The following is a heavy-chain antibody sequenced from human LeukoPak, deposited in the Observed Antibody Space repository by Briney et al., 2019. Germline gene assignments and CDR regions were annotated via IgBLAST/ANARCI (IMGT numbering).Heavy chain of an antibody. J-gene: IGHJ4*02. Sequence: PGGSLRLSCAASGFTFSSYSMNWVRQAPGKGLEWVSSISSSSSYIYYADSVKGRFTISRDNAKNSLYLQMNSLRAEDTAVYYCARSSCSSTSCYRSVYWGQGTLVTVSS. D-gene: IGHD2-2*01. V-gene: IGHV3-21*01. CDR1: GFTFSSYS. CDR2: ISSSSSYI. CDR3: ARSSCSSTSCYRSVY.